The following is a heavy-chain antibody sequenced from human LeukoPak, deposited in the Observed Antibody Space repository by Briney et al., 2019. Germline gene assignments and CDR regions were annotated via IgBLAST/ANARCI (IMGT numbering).Heavy chain of an antibody. CDR2: IRYDGSNK. D-gene: IGHD2-21*02. CDR3: ARGIPPAYCGGDCYSRNAFDN. CDR1: GFTFSSYG. V-gene: IGHV3-30*02. Sequence: GGSLRLSCAASGFTFSSYGMHWVRQAPGKGLEWVAFIRYDGSNKYYADSVKGRFTISRDNAKNSLYLQMNSLRAEDTAVYYCARGIPPAYCGGDCYSRNAFDNWGQGTLVTVSS. J-gene: IGHJ4*02.